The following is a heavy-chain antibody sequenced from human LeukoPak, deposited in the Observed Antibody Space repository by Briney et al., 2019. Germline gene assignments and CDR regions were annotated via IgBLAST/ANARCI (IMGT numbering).Heavy chain of an antibody. J-gene: IGHJ4*02. Sequence: PSETLSLTCTVSGYSITSGSFWAWIRQPPGKGLEYLGIIYHRGGTHYNPSLKSRVPMSVETSNNQFFRNLTSVTAADTAVYYCARVVVDGGRAHSSGIPRFDHWGQGTLVTVSS. CDR3: ARVVVDGGRAHSSGIPRFDH. CDR1: GYSITSGSF. D-gene: IGHD5-18*01. V-gene: IGHV4-38-2*02. CDR2: IYHRGGT.